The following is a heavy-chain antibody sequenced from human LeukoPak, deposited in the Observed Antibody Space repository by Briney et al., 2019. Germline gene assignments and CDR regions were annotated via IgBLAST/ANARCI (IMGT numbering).Heavy chain of an antibody. Sequence: GGSLRLPCAASGFTFSSYAMHWVRQAPGKGLEWVANIKQDGSEKYYVDSVKGRFTISRDNAKNSLYLQMNSLRVEDTAVYYCARDGTGWSFDYWGQGALVTVSS. CDR2: IKQDGSEK. D-gene: IGHD6-19*01. V-gene: IGHV3-7*01. CDR1: GFTFSSYA. CDR3: ARDGTGWSFDY. J-gene: IGHJ4*02.